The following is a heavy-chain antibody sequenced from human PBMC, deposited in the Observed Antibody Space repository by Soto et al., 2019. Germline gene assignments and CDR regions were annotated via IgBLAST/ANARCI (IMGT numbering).Heavy chain of an antibody. CDR1: GGSFSGYY. CDR3: ARGLKRMVRGVQFDP. Sequence: QVQLQQWGAGLLKPSETLSLTCAVYGGSFSGYYWSWIRQPPGKGLEWIGEINHSGSTNYNPSLKSRVTISVDTSKNQFSLKLSSVPAADTAVYYCARGLKRMVRGVQFDPWGQGTLVTVSS. D-gene: IGHD3-10*01. J-gene: IGHJ5*02. V-gene: IGHV4-34*01. CDR2: INHSGST.